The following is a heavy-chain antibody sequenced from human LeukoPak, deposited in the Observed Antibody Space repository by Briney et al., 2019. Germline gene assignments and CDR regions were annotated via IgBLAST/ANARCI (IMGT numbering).Heavy chain of an antibody. CDR2: ISSSGSTI. CDR3: ARDGEYCSGGSCHSTFFDY. Sequence: PGGSLRLSCAASGFTFSSYEMNWVRQAPGKGLEWVSYISSSGSTIYYADSVKGRFTISRDNAKNSLYLQMNSLRAEDTAVYYCARDGEYCSGGSCHSTFFDYWGQGTLVTVSS. D-gene: IGHD2-15*01. V-gene: IGHV3-48*03. CDR1: GFTFSSYE. J-gene: IGHJ4*02.